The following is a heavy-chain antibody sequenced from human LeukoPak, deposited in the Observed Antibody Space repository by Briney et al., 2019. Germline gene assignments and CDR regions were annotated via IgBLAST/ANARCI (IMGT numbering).Heavy chain of an antibody. CDR1: GFTFSSEA. CDR3: ALGGSYYTDTPFDY. D-gene: IGHD1-26*01. J-gene: IGHJ4*02. Sequence: PGGSLRLSCAVSGFTFSSEAMGWVRQLPGGGLEWVSTISPAGGTTYYAESMKGRFTISRDNSKNTLYLQMNSLRAEDTAVYYCALGGSYYTDTPFDYWGQGTLVTVSS. CDR2: ISPAGGTT. V-gene: IGHV3-23*01.